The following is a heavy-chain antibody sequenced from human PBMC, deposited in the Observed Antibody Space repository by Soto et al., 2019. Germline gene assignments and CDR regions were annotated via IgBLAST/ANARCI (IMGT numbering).Heavy chain of an antibody. V-gene: IGHV3-53*01. CDR2: INRGGST. CDR1: GFTVSSKY. J-gene: IGHJ6*02. Sequence: GGSLRLACAASGFTVSSKYMSWVRQAPGKGLEWVSLINRGGSTSYADSVKGRFTISRDNSKNTLYLQMNSLRAEDTAVYYCAKGVGVATTNYYYYYGMDVWGQGTTVTVSS. CDR3: AKGVGVATTNYYYYYGMDV. D-gene: IGHD5-12*01.